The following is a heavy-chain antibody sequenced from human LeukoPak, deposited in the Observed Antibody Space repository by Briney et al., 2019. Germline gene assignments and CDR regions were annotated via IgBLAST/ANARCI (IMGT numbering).Heavy chain of an antibody. D-gene: IGHD2-21*02. CDR2: MRSGRTTI. CDR1: GFTFSDYS. CDR3: ARIGGYYAFDI. J-gene: IGHJ3*02. Sequence: GGSLRLSCAASGFTFSDYSMSWIREAPGKGLEWVSYMRSGRTTIYYADSVKGRFTISRDNAKNSLYLQMNSLRAEDTAVYYCARIGGYYAFDIWGQGTMVTVSS. V-gene: IGHV3-11*01.